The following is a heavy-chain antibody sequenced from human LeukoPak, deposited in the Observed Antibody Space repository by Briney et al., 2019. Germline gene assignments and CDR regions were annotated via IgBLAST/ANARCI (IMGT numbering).Heavy chain of an antibody. J-gene: IGHJ4*02. V-gene: IGHV3-30*04. CDR3: ARAFSTTAFDY. CDR1: GFTFRTYA. D-gene: IGHD4-17*01. Sequence: GGSLTLSCAASGFTFRTYAMNWVRQAPGKGLEWVAVISDDGSNKYYAESVKGQFTISRDNSKHTLYLQMNSLRAEDTAVYYCARAFSTTAFDYWGQGTLVTVSS. CDR2: ISDDGSNK.